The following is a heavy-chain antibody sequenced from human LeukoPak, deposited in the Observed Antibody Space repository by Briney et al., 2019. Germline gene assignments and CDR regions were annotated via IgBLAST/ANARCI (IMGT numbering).Heavy chain of an antibody. CDR2: IKQDGSEK. CDR3: ARDWRHTNERGRRRDGYNYYNWFDP. V-gene: IGHV3-7*01. D-gene: IGHD5-24*01. J-gene: IGHJ5*02. CDR1: GFTFSSYW. Sequence: GGSLRLSCAASGFTFSSYWMSWVRQAPGKGLEWVANIKQDGSEKYYVDSVKGRFTISRDNAKNSLYLQMNSLRAEDTAVYYCARDWRHTNERGRRRDGYNYYNWFDPWGQGTLVTVSS.